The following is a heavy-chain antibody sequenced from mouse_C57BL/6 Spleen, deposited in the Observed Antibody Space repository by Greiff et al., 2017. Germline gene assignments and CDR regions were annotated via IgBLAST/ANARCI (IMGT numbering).Heavy chain of an antibody. CDR1: GYSITSGYY. J-gene: IGHJ3*01. V-gene: IGHV3-6*01. Sequence: DVKLVESGPGLVKPSQSLSLTCSVTGYSITSGYYWNWIRQFPGNKLEWMGYISYDGSNNYNPSLKNRISITRDTSKNQFFLKLNSVTTEDTATYYCAGDVSFAYWGQGTLVTVSA. CDR2: ISYDGSN. D-gene: IGHD6-2*01. CDR3: AGDVSFAY.